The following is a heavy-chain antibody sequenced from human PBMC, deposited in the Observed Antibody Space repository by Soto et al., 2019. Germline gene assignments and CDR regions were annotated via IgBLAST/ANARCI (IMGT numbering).Heavy chain of an antibody. V-gene: IGHV4-34*01. Sequence: SETLSLTCAVVGDSLRGQSWNWIRQSPGKGLEWIGELDQSGGTNYNPSLKSRAIISDDTSKNQFSLTLTSVTAADTAVYYCAIVFSYGWSGESLDVSGQGTTLTV. CDR1: GDSLRGQS. CDR3: AIVFSYGWSGESLDV. CDR2: LDQSGGT. D-gene: IGHD6-19*01. J-gene: IGHJ6*02.